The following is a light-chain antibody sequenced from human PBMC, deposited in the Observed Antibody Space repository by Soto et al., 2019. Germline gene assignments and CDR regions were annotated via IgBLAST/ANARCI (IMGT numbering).Light chain of an antibody. J-gene: IGLJ3*02. CDR2: EVS. CDR1: SSDVGGYKF. Sequence: QSALTQPASVSGSPGQSITISCTGTSSDVGGYKFVSWYQQHPDKAPKLMIFEVSDRPSGVSNRFSGSNSGNTASLTISGLQAEDEADYFCSSYTRNSTLVFGGGTKLTVL. CDR3: SSYTRNSTLV. V-gene: IGLV2-14*01.